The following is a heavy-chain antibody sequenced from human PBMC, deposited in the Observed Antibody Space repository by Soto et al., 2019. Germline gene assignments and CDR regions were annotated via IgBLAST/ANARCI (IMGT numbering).Heavy chain of an antibody. D-gene: IGHD3-9*01. CDR2: INAGNGNT. CDR3: ARADFDWLPGGYYFDY. CDR1: GYTFTSYA. V-gene: IGHV1-3*01. Sequence: ASVKVSCKASGYTFTSYAMHWVRQAPGQRLEWMGWINAGNGNTKYSQKFQGRVTITRDTSASTAYMELSSLRSEDTAVYYCARADFDWLPGGYYFDYWGQGTLVTVSS. J-gene: IGHJ4*02.